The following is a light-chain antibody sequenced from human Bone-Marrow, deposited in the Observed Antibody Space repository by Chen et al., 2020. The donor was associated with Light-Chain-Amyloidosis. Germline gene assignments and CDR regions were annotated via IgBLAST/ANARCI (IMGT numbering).Light chain of an antibody. CDR3: SSYTITNTLV. CDR1: SSAVGGDNH. CDR2: EVT. Sequence: QSALTQPASVSGSPGQSITISCTGTSSAVGGDNHVSWYQQHPDKAPKLMIYEVTHRPSWVPDRFSGSKSDNTASLTISGLQTEDEADDFCSSYTITNTLVFGSGTRVTVL. J-gene: IGLJ1*01. V-gene: IGLV2-14*01.